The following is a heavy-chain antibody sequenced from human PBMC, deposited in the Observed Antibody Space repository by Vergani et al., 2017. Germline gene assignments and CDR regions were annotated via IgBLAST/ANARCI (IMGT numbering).Heavy chain of an antibody. V-gene: IGHV4-61*02. CDR1: GGSISSGSYY. J-gene: IGHJ5*02. Sequence: QVQLQESGPGLVKPSQTLSLTCTVSGGSISSGSYYWSWMRQPAGKGLEWIGRIYTSGSTNYNPSLKSRVTISVDTSKNQFSLKLSSVTAADTAVYYCARDGGYCSGGSCPGWFDPWGQGTLVTVSS. CDR2: IYTSGST. D-gene: IGHD2-15*01. CDR3: ARDGGYCSGGSCPGWFDP.